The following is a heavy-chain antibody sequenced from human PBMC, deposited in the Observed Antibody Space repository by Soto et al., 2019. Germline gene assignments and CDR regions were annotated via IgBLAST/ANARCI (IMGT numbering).Heavy chain of an antibody. V-gene: IGHV6-1*01. J-gene: IGHJ5*01. Sequence: SQTLSLTCAISGDSVSTNSATWDWIRQSPSRGLEWLGRTYYGSNWYTDYAVSVKGRITISPDTSNNQLSLQLNSVTPDDAAVYYCARLIGNSWLDSWGQGTLVTISS. D-gene: IGHD2-8*01. CDR2: TYYGSNWYT. CDR3: ARLIGNSWLDS. CDR1: GDSVSTNSAT.